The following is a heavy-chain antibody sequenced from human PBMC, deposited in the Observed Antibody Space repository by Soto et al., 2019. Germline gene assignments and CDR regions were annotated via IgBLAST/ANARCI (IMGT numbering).Heavy chain of an antibody. CDR1: GGSISSGDYY. D-gene: IGHD3-22*01. J-gene: IGHJ6*02. CDR2: IYYSGST. Sequence: SETLFLTCTVSGGSISSGDYYWSWIRQPPGKGLEWIGYIYYSGSTYYNPSLKSRVTISVDTSKNQFSLKLSSVTAADTAVYYCARVTNYYDSSGAYYYYGMDVWGQGTTVTVSS. V-gene: IGHV4-30-4*01. CDR3: ARVTNYYDSSGAYYYYGMDV.